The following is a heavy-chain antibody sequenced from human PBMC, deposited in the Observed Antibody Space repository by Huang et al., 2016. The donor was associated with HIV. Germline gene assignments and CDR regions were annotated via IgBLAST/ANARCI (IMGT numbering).Heavy chain of an antibody. Sequence: QVQLLQSGAEVKKPGSSVTVSCKASGGPFRSYSIAWVRQAPGQGLEWMASIMPVFESPNYAQKLQGRVRVTADESTSTVYMELRDLRPDDTAVYFCARGSLEYTVSSSLDYWGQGTHVTVSS. V-gene: IGHV1-69*13. CDR3: ARGSLEYTVSSSLDY. D-gene: IGHD2-2*01. J-gene: IGHJ4*02. CDR2: IMPVFESP. CDR1: GGPFRSYS.